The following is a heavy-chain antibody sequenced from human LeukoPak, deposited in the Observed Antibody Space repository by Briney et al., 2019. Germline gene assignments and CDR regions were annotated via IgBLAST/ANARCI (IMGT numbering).Heavy chain of an antibody. Sequence: PSETLSLTCTVSGGSISSYYWSWIRQPPGKGLEWIGFIYYSGTANYNPSLKSRVTISVDTSKNQFSLKLTSVTAADTAVYYCAKFRGSEKTAIDCWGQGTLVTVSS. D-gene: IGHD6-25*01. V-gene: IGHV4-59*01. J-gene: IGHJ4*02. CDR1: GGSISSYY. CDR3: AKFRGSEKTAIDC. CDR2: IYYSGTA.